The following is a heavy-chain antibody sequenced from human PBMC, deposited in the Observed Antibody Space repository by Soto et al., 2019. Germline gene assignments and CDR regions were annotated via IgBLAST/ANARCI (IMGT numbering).Heavy chain of an antibody. J-gene: IGHJ4*02. D-gene: IGHD1-26*01. Sequence: QVQLQESGPGLVKPSQTLSLTCTVSGGSISSGGYYWSWIRQHPGKGLEWIGYIYYSGSTYYNPSLKSRITISVDKSKNHFSLKLSSVTSAGTAVYFCAGIYSGSPGGTLRYWGQGTLVTVSS. CDR2: IYYSGST. CDR1: GGSISSGGYY. CDR3: AGIYSGSPGGTLRY. V-gene: IGHV4-31*03.